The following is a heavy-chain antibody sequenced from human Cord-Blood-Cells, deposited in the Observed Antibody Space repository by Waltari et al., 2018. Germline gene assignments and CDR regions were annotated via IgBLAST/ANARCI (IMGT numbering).Heavy chain of an antibody. CDR3: ASFTGSMTTVTSEYFQH. D-gene: IGHD4-4*01. CDR2: IYHSGST. J-gene: IGHJ1*01. V-gene: IGHV4-30-2*01. Sequence: PGKGLEWIGYIYHSGSTYYNPSLKSRVTISVDRSKNQFSLKLSSVTAADTAVYYCASFTGSMTTVTSEYFQHWGQGTLVTVSS.